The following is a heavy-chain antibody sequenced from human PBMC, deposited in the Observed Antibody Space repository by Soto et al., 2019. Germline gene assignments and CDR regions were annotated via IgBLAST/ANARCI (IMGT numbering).Heavy chain of an antibody. CDR3: ARESGITIFGVASRWFDP. CDR2: IIPIFGTA. CDR1: GGTFSSYA. J-gene: IGHJ5*02. D-gene: IGHD3-3*01. V-gene: IGHV1-69*01. Sequence: QVQLVQSGAEVKKPGSSVKVSCKASGGTFSSYAISWVRQAPGQGLEWMGGIIPIFGTANYAQKFQGRVKITADESTSTAYMELSSLRSEDTAVYYCARESGITIFGVASRWFDPWGQGTLVTVSS.